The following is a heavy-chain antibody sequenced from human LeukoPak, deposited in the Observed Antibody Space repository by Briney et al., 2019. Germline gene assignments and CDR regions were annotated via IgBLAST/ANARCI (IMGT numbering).Heavy chain of an antibody. Sequence: GGSLRLSCAASGFTFSSYSMNWVRQAPGKGLEWVSAITGSGGSTYYADSVKGRFTISRDNSKNTLYLQMNSLRAEDTAVYYCAAYRSGWQTFDYWGQGTLVTVSS. CDR3: AAYRSGWQTFDY. CDR1: GFTFSSYS. V-gene: IGHV3-23*01. J-gene: IGHJ4*02. CDR2: ITGSGGST. D-gene: IGHD6-19*01.